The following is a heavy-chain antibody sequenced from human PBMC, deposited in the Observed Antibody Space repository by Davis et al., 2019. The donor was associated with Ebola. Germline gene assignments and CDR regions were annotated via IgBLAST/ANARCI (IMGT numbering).Heavy chain of an antibody. D-gene: IGHD6-19*01. Sequence: SETLSLTCAVYGGSFTDYFWAWIRQPPGKGLEWIGSIYYTGSTYYSPSLKSRVTISVDTSRNQISLKLSSVTATDTAVYYCAVVAGRSDFDYWGQGNLVTVSS. CDR1: GGSFTDYF. CDR2: IYYTGST. V-gene: IGHV4-59*04. CDR3: AVVAGRSDFDY. J-gene: IGHJ4*02.